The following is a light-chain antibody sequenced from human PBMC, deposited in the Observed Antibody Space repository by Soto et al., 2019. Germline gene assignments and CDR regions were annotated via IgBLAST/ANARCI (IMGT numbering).Light chain of an antibody. Sequence: DIVMTQSPDSLAVPLGERATINCKSSQSVLYSSNNKNYLAWYQQKPGQPPKLLIYWASTRESGVPDRFSGSGSGTDFTLTISSLQAEDVAVYSCQQYYSTLYTFGQGTRLEIK. J-gene: IGKJ5*01. CDR2: WAS. CDR1: QSVLYSSNNKNY. V-gene: IGKV4-1*01. CDR3: QQYYSTLYT.